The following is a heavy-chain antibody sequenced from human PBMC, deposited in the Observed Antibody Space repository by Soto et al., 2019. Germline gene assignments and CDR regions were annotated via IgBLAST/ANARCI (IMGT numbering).Heavy chain of an antibody. D-gene: IGHD3-16*01. J-gene: IGHJ5*02. CDR3: AKDWGSPRFDP. CDR1: GFTFSGYG. V-gene: IGHV3-30*18. CDR2: ISYDGSNK. Sequence: QVQLVESGGGVVQPGRSLRLSCAATGFTFSGYGMHWVRQAPGKGLEWVAIISYDGSNKYYADSVKGRFTISRDNSKNTLYLQMNSLRAEDTAVYYCAKDWGSPRFDPWGQGTLVTVSS.